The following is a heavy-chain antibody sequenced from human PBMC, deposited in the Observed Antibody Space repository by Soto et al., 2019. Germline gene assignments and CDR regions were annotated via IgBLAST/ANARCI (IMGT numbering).Heavy chain of an antibody. CDR3: TRDRPHNWFDP. CDR2: INNDGSIT. J-gene: IGHJ5*02. Sequence: PGGSLRLSCAASGFSFKNHWMHWVRQAPGKGLVWVSRINNDGSITTYADSVRGRFTISRDNAKNTLYLQMNSLRAEDTAVYYCTRDRPHNWFDPWGQGTLVTVSS. CDR1: GFSFKNHW. V-gene: IGHV3-74*01.